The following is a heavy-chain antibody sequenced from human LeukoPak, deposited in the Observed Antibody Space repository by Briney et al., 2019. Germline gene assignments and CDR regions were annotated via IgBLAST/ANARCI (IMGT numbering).Heavy chain of an antibody. Sequence: GASVKVSCKASGYTFTDYYLHWVRQAPGQGLEWMGWINPKSGGTNYAQKFQGRVTMTRDTSISTIYMELSRLVSDDTAVYYCARGTRFGAASDTGHWGQGTLVTVSS. CDR1: GYTFTDYY. CDR2: INPKSGGT. V-gene: IGHV1-2*02. D-gene: IGHD6-13*01. CDR3: ARGTRFGAASDTGH. J-gene: IGHJ4*02.